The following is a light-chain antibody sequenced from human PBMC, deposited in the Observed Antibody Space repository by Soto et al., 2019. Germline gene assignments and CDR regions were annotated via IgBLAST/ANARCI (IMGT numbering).Light chain of an antibody. V-gene: IGKV3-15*01. J-gene: IGKJ1*01. CDR1: QSVDSN. Sequence: ELLMPQSPATLSVSPGARXXLSXRASQSVDSNLAWYQQKPGQAPRLLIYGASTRATGISARFSGSGSGTEFTLTISSLQSEDFGVYYCQQYNNWWTFGQGTKVDI. CDR3: QQYNNWWT. CDR2: GAS.